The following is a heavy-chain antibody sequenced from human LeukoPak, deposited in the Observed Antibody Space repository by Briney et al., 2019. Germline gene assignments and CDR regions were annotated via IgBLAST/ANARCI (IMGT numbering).Heavy chain of an antibody. CDR2: IYHSGST. CDR1: GYSISSGYY. J-gene: IGHJ4*02. CDR3: ARTKGLAVAATLYYFDY. D-gene: IGHD6-19*01. Sequence: SETLSLTCTVSGYSISSGYYWGWIRQPPGKGLEWIGSIYHSGSTYYNPSLKSRVTISLGTSKNQFSLKLSSVTAADTAVYYCARTKGLAVAATLYYFDYWGQGTLVTVSS. V-gene: IGHV4-38-2*02.